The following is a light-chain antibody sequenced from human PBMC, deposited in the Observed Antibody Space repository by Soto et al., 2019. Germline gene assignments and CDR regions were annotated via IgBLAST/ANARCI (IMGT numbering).Light chain of an antibody. J-gene: IGLJ2*01. CDR2: DVS. V-gene: IGLV2-14*01. CDR1: SSDVGGYNY. Sequence: QSALTQPASVSGAPGQSITISCTGTSSDVGGYNYVSWYQQHPGKAPKLMIYDVSNRPSGVSNRFSGSKSGNTASLTISGLQAENEADYYCSSYTSSRTVVFGGVPKLTVL. CDR3: SSYTSSRTVV.